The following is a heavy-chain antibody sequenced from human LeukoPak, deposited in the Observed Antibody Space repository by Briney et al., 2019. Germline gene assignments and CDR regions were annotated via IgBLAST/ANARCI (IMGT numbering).Heavy chain of an antibody. V-gene: IGHV3-33*03. Sequence: GGSLRLSCAASGFTFSGYYMHWVRQIPGKGLECVAVIWYDGRNKNYADSVKGRFTISRDNSKNTLYLQMDSLRVKDTALYYCAKGAHSSGWPSNWLDPWGQGTLVTVSS. CDR1: GFTFSGYY. CDR2: IWYDGRNK. D-gene: IGHD6-25*01. CDR3: AKGAHSSGWPSNWLDP. J-gene: IGHJ5*02.